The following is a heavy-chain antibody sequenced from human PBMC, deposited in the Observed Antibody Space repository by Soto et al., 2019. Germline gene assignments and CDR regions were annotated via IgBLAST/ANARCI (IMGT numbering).Heavy chain of an antibody. CDR1: GGSISSGGYY. V-gene: IGHV4-31*03. CDR3: ARVGCSSTSCYDLHDY. CDR2: IYYSGST. D-gene: IGHD2-2*01. J-gene: IGHJ4*02. Sequence: PSETLSLTCTVSGGSISSGGYYWSWIRQHPGKGLEWIGYIYYSGSTYYNPSLKSRVTIPVDTSKNQFSLKLSSVTAADTAVYYCARVGCSSTSCYDLHDYWGQGTLVTVSS.